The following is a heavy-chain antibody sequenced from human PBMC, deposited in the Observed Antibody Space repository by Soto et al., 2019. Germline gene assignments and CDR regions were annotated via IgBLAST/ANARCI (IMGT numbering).Heavy chain of an antibody. J-gene: IGHJ5*02. CDR3: ASWAYSSGPPPRPNWFDP. V-gene: IGHV4-34*01. D-gene: IGHD6-19*01. CDR2: INHSGST. CDR1: GGSFSGYY. Sequence: PSETLSLTCAVYGGSFSGYYWSWIRQPPGKGLEWIGEINHSGSTNYNPSLKSRVTISVDTSKNQFSLKLSSVTAADTAVYYCASWAYSSGPPPRPNWFDPWGQGTLVTVSS.